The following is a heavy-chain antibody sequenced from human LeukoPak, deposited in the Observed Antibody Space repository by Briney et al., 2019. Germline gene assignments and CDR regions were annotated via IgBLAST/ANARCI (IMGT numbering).Heavy chain of an antibody. CDR3: ARDDGGLLEPFDP. Sequence: GGSLRLSCAASGFTFSSYSMNWVRQAPGKGLEWVSSISSSSSYIYYADSVKGRFTISRGNAKNSLYLQMNSLRAEDTAVYYCARDDGGLLEPFDPWGQGTLVTVSS. CDR2: ISSSSSYI. D-gene: IGHD3-16*01. J-gene: IGHJ5*02. CDR1: GFTFSSYS. V-gene: IGHV3-21*01.